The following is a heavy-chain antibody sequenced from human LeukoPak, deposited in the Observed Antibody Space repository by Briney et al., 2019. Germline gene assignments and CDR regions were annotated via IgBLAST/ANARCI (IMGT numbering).Heavy chain of an antibody. CDR2: ITGSGGST. J-gene: IGHJ4*02. D-gene: IGHD4-23*01. V-gene: IGHV3-23*01. CDR3: GKGNSLVGGEY. Sequence: GGSLRLSCAASGFTFSSYAMSWVRQAPGKGLEWVSAITGSGGSTYYADSVKGRFTISRDNSKNRLYLQMNSLRAEDTAVYYCGKGNSLVGGEYWGQGTLVNVSS. CDR1: GFTFSSYA.